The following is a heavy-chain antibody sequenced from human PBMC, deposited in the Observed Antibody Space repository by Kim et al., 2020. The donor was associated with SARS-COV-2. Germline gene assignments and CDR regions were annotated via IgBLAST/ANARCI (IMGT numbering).Heavy chain of an antibody. CDR2: INAGNGNT. CDR3: ARLYSGYDWGGVLPY. D-gene: IGHD5-12*01. CDR1: GYTFTSYA. Sequence: ASVKVSCKASGYTFTSYAMHWVRQAPGQRLEWMGWINAGNGNTKYSQKFQGRVTITRDTSASTAYMELSSLRSEDTAVYYCARLYSGYDWGGVLPYWGQGTLVTVSS. V-gene: IGHV1-3*01. J-gene: IGHJ4*02.